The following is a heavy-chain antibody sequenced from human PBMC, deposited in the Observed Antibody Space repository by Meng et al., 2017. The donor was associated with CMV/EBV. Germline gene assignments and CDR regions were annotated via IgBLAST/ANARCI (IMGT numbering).Heavy chain of an antibody. J-gene: IGHJ6*02. CDR3: AKDLSCWSGYWGPPIYGMDV. D-gene: IGHD3-3*01. CDR1: GFTFSSYA. Sequence: GESLKISCAASGFTFSSYAMSWVRQAPGKGLEWVSAISGSGGSTYYADSVKGRFTISRDNSKNTLYLQMNSLRAEDTAVYYCAKDLSCWSGYWGPPIYGMDVWGQGTTVTVSS. CDR2: ISGSGGST. V-gene: IGHV3-23*01.